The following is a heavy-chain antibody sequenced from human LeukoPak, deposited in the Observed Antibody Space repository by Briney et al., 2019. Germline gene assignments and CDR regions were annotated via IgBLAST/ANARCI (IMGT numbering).Heavy chain of an antibody. CDR3: ARGLQENLAWLQAFSAFDI. J-gene: IGHJ3*02. CDR1: GYTFTGYC. CDR2: INPNSGGT. Sequence: ASVKVSCKAAGYTFTGYCMHWVRQAPGQGLEWMGWINPNSGGTNYAQKFQGRVTMTRDTSISTAYMELRSLRSDDTAVYYCARGLQENLAWLQAFSAFDIWGQGTMVTVSS. D-gene: IGHD6-19*01. V-gene: IGHV1-2*02.